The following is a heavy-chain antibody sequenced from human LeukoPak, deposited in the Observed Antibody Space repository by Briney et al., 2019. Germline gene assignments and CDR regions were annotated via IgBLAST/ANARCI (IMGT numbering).Heavy chain of an antibody. D-gene: IGHD3-9*01. CDR2: IHWNDDK. J-gene: IGHJ4*02. CDR1: GFSLSTSGVG. CDR3: AHSSYHDVLEGIDY. V-gene: IGHV2-5*01. Sequence: SGPTLVNPTQTLTLTCTFSGFSLSTSGVGVGWIRQPPGKALEWLALIHWNDDKRYSPSLRNRLTITKDTSKNQVVLTVTNMDPVDTATYYCAHSSYHDVLEGIDYWGQGTLVTVSS.